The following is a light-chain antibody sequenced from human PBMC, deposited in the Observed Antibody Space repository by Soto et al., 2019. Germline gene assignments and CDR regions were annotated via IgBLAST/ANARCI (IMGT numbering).Light chain of an antibody. CDR3: SSYSSSTTHVV. Sequence: QSALTQPAPVSGSPGRSVTISCTGTSSDVGDFNYVSWYQHLPGRAPKLIIYDVTNRPSGISYRFSASKSGRTASLTISGLQAEDEADSYCSSYSSSTTHVVFGGGTKLTVL. J-gene: IGLJ2*01. CDR1: SSDVGDFNY. V-gene: IGLV2-14*03. CDR2: DVT.